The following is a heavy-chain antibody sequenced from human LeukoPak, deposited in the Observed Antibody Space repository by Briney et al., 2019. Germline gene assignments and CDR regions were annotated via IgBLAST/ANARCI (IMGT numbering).Heavy chain of an antibody. V-gene: IGHV3-20*04. D-gene: IGHD6-19*01. Sequence: GGSLRLSCAASGFTLDDYGMSWVRQAPGKGLEWVSGINWNGGSTGYADSVKGRFTISRDNAKNYLYLQMNSLRAEDTALYYCARDSDPGYSSGWRAFDYWGQGTLVTVSS. CDR3: ARDSDPGYSSGWRAFDY. CDR1: GFTLDDYG. J-gene: IGHJ4*02. CDR2: INWNGGST.